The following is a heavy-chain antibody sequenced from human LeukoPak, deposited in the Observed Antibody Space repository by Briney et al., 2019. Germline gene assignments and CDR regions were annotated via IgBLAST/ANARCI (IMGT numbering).Heavy chain of an antibody. CDR2: MNPNSGNT. J-gene: IGHJ5*02. CDR3: ARCVGYCSSPSCHPWFDP. V-gene: IGHV1-8*03. CDR1: GYTFTSYD. D-gene: IGHD2-2*03. Sequence: ASVKVSCKASGYTFTSYDINGVRQATGQGLEWMGWMNPNSGNTGYAQKFQGRVTITRNTSISTAYMELSSLRSEDTAVYYCARCVGYCSSPSCHPWFDPWGQGTLVTVSS.